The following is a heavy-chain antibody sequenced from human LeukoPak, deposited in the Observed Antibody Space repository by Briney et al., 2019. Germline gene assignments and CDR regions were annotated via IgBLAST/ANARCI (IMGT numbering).Heavy chain of an antibody. CDR3: ARTRAMAIAGVYYYYAMDV. CDR1: GGSFSGYY. Sequence: SETLSLTCAVYGGSFSGYYWSWIRQPPGKGLEWIGEINHSESTNYNPSLKSRVTMSVDASKNQFSLKLSSVTAADTAVYYCARTRAMAIAGVYYYYAMDVWGQGTTVTVSS. V-gene: IGHV4-34*01. D-gene: IGHD2-15*01. J-gene: IGHJ6*02. CDR2: INHSEST.